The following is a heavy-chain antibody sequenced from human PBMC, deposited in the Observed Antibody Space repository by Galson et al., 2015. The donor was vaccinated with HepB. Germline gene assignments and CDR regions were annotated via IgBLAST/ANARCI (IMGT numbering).Heavy chain of an antibody. CDR1: GFTFSSYA. Sequence: SLRLSCAASGFTFSSYAMHWVRQAPGKGLEWVAVISYDGSNKYYADSVKGRFTISRDNSKNTLYLQMNSLRAEDTAVYYCARDRSASRYDILTGYPDYWGQGTLVTVSS. CDR3: ARDRSASRYDILTGYPDY. J-gene: IGHJ4*02. V-gene: IGHV3-30*04. CDR2: ISYDGSNK. D-gene: IGHD3-9*01.